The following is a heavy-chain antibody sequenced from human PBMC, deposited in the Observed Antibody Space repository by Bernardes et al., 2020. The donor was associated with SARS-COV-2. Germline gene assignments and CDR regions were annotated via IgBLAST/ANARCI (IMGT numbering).Heavy chain of an antibody. V-gene: IGHV1-69*13. Sequence: SVKVSCVPSGGTFGTDGISWVRQAPGQGLEWMGVFIPIFATTNTARKFQGRVTITADESRSTAYMELNSLTSEDTAVYYCARVDGALTFGGIAGNSQRFFYYYGMDVWGQGTTVTVTS. D-gene: IGHD3-16*01. CDR2: FIPIFATT. J-gene: IGHJ6*02. CDR3: ARVDGALTFGGIAGNSQRFFYYYGMDV. CDR1: GGTFGTDG.